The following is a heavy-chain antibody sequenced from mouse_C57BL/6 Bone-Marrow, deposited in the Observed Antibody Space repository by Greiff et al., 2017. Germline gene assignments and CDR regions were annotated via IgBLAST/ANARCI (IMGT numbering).Heavy chain of an antibody. CDR1: GYTFTDYG. D-gene: IGHD1-1*01. V-gene: IGHV1-15*01. CDR2: IHPETGDT. CDR3: ASNYCYGFYFYF. Sequence: QVQLQQSGAELVRPGASVTLSCKASGYTFTDYGMHWVKQRPGQGLEWIGSIHPETGDTDYNQKFKGKATLTADKSSSTAYMQLSSLTSEDSAVYYCASNYCYGFYFYFWGTGTTVTVSS. J-gene: IGHJ1*03.